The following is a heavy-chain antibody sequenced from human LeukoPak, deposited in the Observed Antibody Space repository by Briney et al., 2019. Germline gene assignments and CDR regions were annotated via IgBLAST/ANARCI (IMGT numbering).Heavy chain of an antibody. J-gene: IGHJ5*02. CDR1: GGSISNSNYY. CDR2: IYYSGYT. CDR3: ARRVGWFDP. D-gene: IGHD1-26*01. Sequence: PAVTLSLTCTVSGGSISNSNYYWDWIRQPPGKGLEWIGSIYYSGYTFYLPALKSRVTISVDTSKSEFSQKVTAVTAADSAVYYCARRVGWFDPWGQGALVTVSS. V-gene: IGHV4-39*01.